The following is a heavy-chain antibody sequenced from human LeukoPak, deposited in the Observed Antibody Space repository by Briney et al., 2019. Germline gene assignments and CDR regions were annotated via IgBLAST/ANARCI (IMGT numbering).Heavy chain of an antibody. J-gene: IGHJ4*02. V-gene: IGHV4-61*08. Sequence: SETLSLTCAVSGGSISSGGYSWSWIRQPPGKGLEWIGYIYYSGSTNYNPSLKSRVTISVDTSKNQFSLKLSSVTAADTAVYYCASGGASGWYYYWGQGTLVTVSS. CDR1: GGSISSGGYS. CDR2: IYYSGST. CDR3: ASGGASGWYYY. D-gene: IGHD6-19*01.